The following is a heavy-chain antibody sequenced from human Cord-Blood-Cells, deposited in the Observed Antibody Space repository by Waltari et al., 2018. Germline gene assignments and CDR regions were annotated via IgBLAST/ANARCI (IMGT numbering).Heavy chain of an antibody. CDR2: INHSGGST. V-gene: IGHV1-46*03. CDR3: ARPKSTVDAFDI. J-gene: IGHJ3*02. CDR1: GYTFTSYY. D-gene: IGHD2-2*01. Sequence: QVQLVQSGAEVKKHGTSVKVSCKASGYTFTSYYMHWVRQAPGQRLEWKGIINHSGGSTSYAQKFQGRVTMTRDTSTSTVYMELSSLRSEDRAVYYCARPKSTVDAFDIWGQGTMVTVSS.